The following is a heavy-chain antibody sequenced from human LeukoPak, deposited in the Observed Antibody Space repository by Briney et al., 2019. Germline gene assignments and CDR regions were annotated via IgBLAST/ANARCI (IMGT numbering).Heavy chain of an antibody. V-gene: IGHV1-3*01. CDR1: GYTFTSYA. J-gene: IGHJ4*02. CDR3: ARDKLGGFDY. CDR2: INAGNGNT. D-gene: IGHD3-16*01. Sequence: AASVKVSFTASGYTFTSYAMHWVRQAPGQRLEWMGWINAGNGNTKYSQKFQGRVTITRDTSASTAYMELSSLRSEDTAVYYCARDKLGGFDYWGQGTLVTVSS.